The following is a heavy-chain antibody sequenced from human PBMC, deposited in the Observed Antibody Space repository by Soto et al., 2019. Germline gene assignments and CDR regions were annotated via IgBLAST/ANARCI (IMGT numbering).Heavy chain of an antibody. CDR3: ARWGLTWGDY. CDR2: IYHSGST. Sequence: QVQVEESGPGLVKPSGTLSLPCVVSGGSISSTNWWRWVRQPPGQGLEWIGEIYHSGSTNYNPSLKSRVNMSVDKSNNQFSLTLSSVTAADTAVYYCARWGLTWGDYWGQGTLVTVSS. D-gene: IGHD7-27*01. CDR1: GGSISSTNW. J-gene: IGHJ4*02. V-gene: IGHV4-4*02.